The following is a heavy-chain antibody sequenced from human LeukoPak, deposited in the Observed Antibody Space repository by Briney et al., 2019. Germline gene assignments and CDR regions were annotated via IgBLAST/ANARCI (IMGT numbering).Heavy chain of an antibody. Sequence: SVKVSCKASGYTFTRYYMHWVRQAPGQGLEWMGWINPNSGGTNYAQKFQGRVTMTGDTSISTAYMERTRLTPDDTAVYYCARGTYYDSSAYSGVRLFDYWGQGTLVTVSS. CDR1: GYTFTRYY. D-gene: IGHD3-22*01. V-gene: IGHV1-2*02. CDR2: INPNSGGT. J-gene: IGHJ4*02. CDR3: ARGTYYDSSAYSGVRLFDY.